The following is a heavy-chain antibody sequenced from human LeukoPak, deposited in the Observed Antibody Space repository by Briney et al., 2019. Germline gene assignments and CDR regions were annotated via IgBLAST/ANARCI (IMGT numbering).Heavy chain of an antibody. CDR1: GYTFTGYY. CDR3: ARDCRYYYDSSGYSFFLAGTSGFDY. V-gene: IGHV1-2*06. J-gene: IGHJ4*02. Sequence: ASVKVSCKASGYTFTGYYMRWVRQAPGQGLEWMGRINPNSGGTNYAQKFQGRVTMTRDTSISTAYMELSRLRSDDTAVYYCARDCRYYYDSSGYSFFLAGTSGFDYWGQGTLVTVSS. CDR2: INPNSGGT. D-gene: IGHD3-22*01.